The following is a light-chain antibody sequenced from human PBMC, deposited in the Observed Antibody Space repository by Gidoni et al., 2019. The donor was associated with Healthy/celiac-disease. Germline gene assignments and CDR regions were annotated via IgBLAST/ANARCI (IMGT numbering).Light chain of an antibody. Sequence: DIQMTQPPSSLSASVGDRVTITCQASQDISNYLNWYQQKPGKAPKLLIYDASNLETGVPSRFSGSGYGTDLTFTISSLQTEDIATYYCQQYDNLPRVVFGGGTKVEIK. CDR2: DAS. J-gene: IGKJ4*01. V-gene: IGKV1-33*01. CDR3: QQYDNLPRVV. CDR1: QDISNY.